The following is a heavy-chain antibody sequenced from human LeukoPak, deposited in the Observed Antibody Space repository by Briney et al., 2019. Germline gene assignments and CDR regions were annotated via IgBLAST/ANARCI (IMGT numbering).Heavy chain of an antibody. D-gene: IGHD3-3*01. CDR1: GFTFSSYA. CDR3: ARCIAGALTYYDFWSGYPTLYGMDV. J-gene: IGHJ6*02. CDR2: ISYDGSNK. Sequence: GGSLRLSCAASGFTFSSYAMHWVRQAPGKGLEWVAVISYDGSNKYYADSVKGRFTISRDNSKNSLYLQMNSLRAEDTAVYYCARCIAGALTYYDFWSGYPTLYGMDVWGQGTTVTVSS. V-gene: IGHV3-30-3*01.